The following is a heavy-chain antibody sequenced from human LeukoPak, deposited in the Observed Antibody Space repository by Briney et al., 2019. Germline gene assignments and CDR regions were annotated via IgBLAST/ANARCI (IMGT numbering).Heavy chain of an antibody. J-gene: IGHJ4*02. CDR1: GYSISSGYY. V-gene: IGHV4-38-2*01. D-gene: IGHD3-16*01. CDR2: IYHSGST. Sequence: SETLSLTCAVSGYSISSGYYWGWIRQPPGKGLEWIGSIYHSGSTYYNPSLKSRVTISVDTSKNQFSLKLSSVTAADTAVYYCASRIMITFGGVTAFDYWGQGTLVTVSS. CDR3: ASRIMITFGGVTAFDY.